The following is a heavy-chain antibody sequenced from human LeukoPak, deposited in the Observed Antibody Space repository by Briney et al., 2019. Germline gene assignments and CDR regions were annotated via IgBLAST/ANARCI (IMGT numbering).Heavy chain of an antibody. CDR1: GGSFSGYY. V-gene: IGHV4-34*01. Sequence: SETLSLTCAVYGGSFSGYYWSWIRQPPGKGVEWIGEINHSGSTNYNPSLKSRVTISVDTSKNQFSLKLSSVTAADTAVYYCARAFTIAVAAWSYFDYWGQGTLVTVSS. CDR2: INHSGST. CDR3: ARAFTIAVAAWSYFDY. J-gene: IGHJ4*02. D-gene: IGHD6-19*01.